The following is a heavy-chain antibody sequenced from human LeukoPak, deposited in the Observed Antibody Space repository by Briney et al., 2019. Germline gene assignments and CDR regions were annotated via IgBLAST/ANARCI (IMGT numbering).Heavy chain of an antibody. V-gene: IGHV1-3*01. CDR2: INAGNGNT. CDR3: ARVARYSSSWVQIDY. CDR1: GYTFTSYA. J-gene: IGHJ4*02. Sequence: ASVKASCKASGYTFTSYAMHWVRQAPGQRLEWMGWINAGNGNTKYSQKFQGRVTITRDTSASTAYMELSSLRSEDTAVYYCARVARYSSSWVQIDYWGQGTLVTVSS. D-gene: IGHD6-13*01.